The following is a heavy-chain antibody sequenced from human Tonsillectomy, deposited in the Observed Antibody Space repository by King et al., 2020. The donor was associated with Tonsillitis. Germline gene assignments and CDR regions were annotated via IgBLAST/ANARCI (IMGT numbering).Heavy chain of an antibody. CDR3: AKDRGSGWYWGAFHI. CDR1: GFTFSSYA. V-gene: IGHV3-30-3*01. CDR2: ISYDGSNK. J-gene: IGHJ3*02. D-gene: IGHD6-19*01. Sequence: VQLVESGGGVVQPGRSLRLSCAASGFTFSSYAMHWVRQAPGKGLEWVAVISYDGSNKYYADSVKGRFTISRDNSKNTQYLQMNSLGAEDTAVYYCAKDRGSGWYWGAFHIWGQGTMVTVSS.